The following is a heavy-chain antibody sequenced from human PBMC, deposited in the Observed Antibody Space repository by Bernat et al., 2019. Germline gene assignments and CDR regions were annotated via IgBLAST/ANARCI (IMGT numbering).Heavy chain of an antibody. Sequence: EVQLVASGGGLVQPGGSLRLSCAASGFTFSSYWMSWVRQAPGKGLEWVANIKQDGSEKYYVDSVKGRFTISRDNAKNSLYLQMNSLRAEDTAVYYCAREGEGYGHYESYAFDIWGQGTMVTVSS. CDR1: GFTFSSYW. CDR2: IKQDGSEK. D-gene: IGHD4-17*01. CDR3: AREGEGYGHYESYAFDI. V-gene: IGHV3-7*03. J-gene: IGHJ3*02.